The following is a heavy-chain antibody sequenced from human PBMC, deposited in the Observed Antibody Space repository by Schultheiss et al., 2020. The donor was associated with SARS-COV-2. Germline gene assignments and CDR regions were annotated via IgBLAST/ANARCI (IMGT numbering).Heavy chain of an antibody. CDR2: INHSGST. D-gene: IGHD3-10*01. V-gene: IGHV4-34*01. CDR3: ARNYYYGSGSYDY. CDR1: GGSISSYY. J-gene: IGHJ4*02. Sequence: SQTLSLTCTVSGGSISSYYWSWIRQPPGKGLEWIGEINHSGSTNYNPSLKSRVTISVDTSKNQFSLNLRSVTAADTAVYYCARNYYYGSGSYDYWGQGTLVTVSS.